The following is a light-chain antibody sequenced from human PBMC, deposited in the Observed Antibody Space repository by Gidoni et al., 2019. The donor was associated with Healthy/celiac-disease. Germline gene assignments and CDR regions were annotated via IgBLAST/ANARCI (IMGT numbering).Light chain of an antibody. CDR3: QQSYSTPV. J-gene: IGKJ3*01. V-gene: IGKV1-39*01. CDR2: VAA. Sequence: DIQMTQPPSSLSASVGDRVTITCRASQSISRYLNRYQQKPGKAHNLLIYVAASLQSGVPSRFSGSGSGTDFTLTISSLQPEEFATYYCQQSYSTPVFGPGTKVDIK. CDR1: QSISRY.